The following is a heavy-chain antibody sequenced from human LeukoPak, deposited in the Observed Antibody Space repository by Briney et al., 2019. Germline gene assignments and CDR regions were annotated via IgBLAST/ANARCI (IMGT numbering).Heavy chain of an antibody. CDR3: ARGLRGRANGMDV. J-gene: IGHJ6*02. CDR1: GFTFSSYA. D-gene: IGHD3-16*01. CDR2: ISGSGGST. Sequence: GGSLRLPCAASGFTFSSYAMSWVRQAPGKGLEWVSAISGSGGSTYYADSVKGRFTISRDNSKNTLYLQMNSLRAEDTAVYYCARGLRGRANGMDVWGQGTTVTVSS. V-gene: IGHV3-23*01.